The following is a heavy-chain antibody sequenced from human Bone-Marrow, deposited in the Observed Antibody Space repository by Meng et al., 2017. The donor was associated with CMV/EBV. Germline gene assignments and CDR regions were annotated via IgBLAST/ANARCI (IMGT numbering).Heavy chain of an antibody. J-gene: IGHJ4*02. V-gene: IGHV1-69*05. CDR2: IIPIFGTA. CDR1: GGTFSSYA. CDR3: ARGREYQLLSFDY. Sequence: SVNVSCKASGGTFSSYAISWVRQAPGQGLEWMGGIIPIFGTANYAQKFQGRVTITTDESTSTAYMELSSLRSEDTAVYYCARGREYQLLSFDYWGQGTLVTVSS. D-gene: IGHD2-2*01.